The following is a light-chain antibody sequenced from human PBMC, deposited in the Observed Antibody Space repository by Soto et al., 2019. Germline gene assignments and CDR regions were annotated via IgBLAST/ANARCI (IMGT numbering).Light chain of an antibody. Sequence: DIVMTQSPDSLAVSLGERATINCRSSQTILYTSINKNSLAWYQQKPGQPPTLLIYWASTRESGVPDRFSGSGSGTDFTLTISSLQAEDVAVYYCQQYYSSPYTFGQGTKPGIK. J-gene: IGKJ2*01. CDR2: WAS. CDR1: QTILYTSINKNS. CDR3: QQYYSSPYT. V-gene: IGKV4-1*01.